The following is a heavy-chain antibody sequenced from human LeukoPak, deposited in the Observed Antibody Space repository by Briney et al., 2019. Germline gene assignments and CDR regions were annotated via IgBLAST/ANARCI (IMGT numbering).Heavy chain of an antibody. CDR3: ASSRAHYYASGNYVYSFHY. CDR1: GFTFGSYA. J-gene: IGHJ4*02. D-gene: IGHD3-10*01. CDR2: ITSSSSTI. V-gene: IGHV3-48*02. Sequence: PGGSLRLSCAASGFTFGSYAMNWVRQAPGKGLEWISYITSSSSTIYYADSVKGRFTISRDNAKNSLYLQMNSLRDEDTAVYYCASSRAHYYASGNYVYSFHYWGQGTLVTVSS.